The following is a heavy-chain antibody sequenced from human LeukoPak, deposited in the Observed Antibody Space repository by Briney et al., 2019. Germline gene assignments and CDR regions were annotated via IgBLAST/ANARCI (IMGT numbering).Heavy chain of an antibody. CDR1: GFTFSTYG. J-gene: IGHJ4*02. D-gene: IGHD3-22*01. Sequence: PGGSLRLSCVASGFTFSTYGMHWVRQAPGKGLEWVAIIWYDGSNKYYADSVKGRFTISRDNSKNTLYLQMNSLRAEDTAVYHCARDPASWTYYDSSGYYDYWGQGTLVTVSS. CDR3: ARDPASWTYYDSSGYYDY. V-gene: IGHV3-33*01. CDR2: IWYDGSNK.